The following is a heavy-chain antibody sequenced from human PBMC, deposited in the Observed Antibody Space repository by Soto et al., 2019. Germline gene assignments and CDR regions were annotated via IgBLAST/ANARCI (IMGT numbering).Heavy chain of an antibody. Sequence: VQLVQSGAEVKKPGASVRVSCKASGYTFTDYYMHWVRRAPGQGLEWMGWINDNSGATRYSQRFQGRVTLTRDTSISTAYMELSSLRSDDTAVYYCARDSAAAAGLSFDSWGQGTLVTVSS. CDR3: ARDSAAAAGLSFDS. J-gene: IGHJ4*02. CDR2: INDNSGAT. D-gene: IGHD6-13*01. CDR1: GYTFTDYY. V-gene: IGHV1-2*02.